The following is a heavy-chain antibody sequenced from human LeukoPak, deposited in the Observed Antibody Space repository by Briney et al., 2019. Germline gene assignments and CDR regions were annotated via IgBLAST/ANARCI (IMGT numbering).Heavy chain of an antibody. CDR3: ARDLTGVITTNPPGAFDI. J-gene: IGHJ3*02. CDR2: ISSSGSTK. D-gene: IGHD3-22*01. Sequence: PGGSLRLSCAASGFTFSDYYMTWIRQAPGKGLEFISYISSSGSTKYYADSVKGRFTISRDNAKNSLYLQMNSLRAEDTAVYYCARDLTGVITTNPPGAFDIWGQGTMVTVSS. CDR1: GFTFSDYY. V-gene: IGHV3-11*04.